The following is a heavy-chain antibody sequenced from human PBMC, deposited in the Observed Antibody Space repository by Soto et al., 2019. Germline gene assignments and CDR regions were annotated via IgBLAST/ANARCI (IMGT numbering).Heavy chain of an antibody. V-gene: IGHV4-59*08. J-gene: IGHJ4*02. D-gene: IGHD6-13*01. CDR2: IYYSGST. CDR3: ARFSYSSGWCYFDY. CDR1: GGSISSYY. Sequence: SETLSLTCTVSGGSISSYYWSWIRQPPGKGLEWVGYIYYSGSTNYNPSLKSRVTISVDTSKQQFSLKLSSVTAADTAVYYCARFSYSSGWCYFDYWGQGTLVTVSS.